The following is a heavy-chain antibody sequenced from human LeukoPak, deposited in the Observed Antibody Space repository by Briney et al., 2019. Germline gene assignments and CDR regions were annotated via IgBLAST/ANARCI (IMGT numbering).Heavy chain of an antibody. V-gene: IGHV4-59*01. CDR1: GGSIKSYY. D-gene: IGHD4-17*01. Sequence: SETLSLTCTVSGGSIKSYYWSWIRQPPGKGLEWIGYVYYSGSTSYNPSLESRVSISDDTSKNQVSLWLTSVTAADTAVYYCATSLNGDHEADYWGPGILVTVSS. CDR2: VYYSGST. J-gene: IGHJ4*02. CDR3: ATSLNGDHEADY.